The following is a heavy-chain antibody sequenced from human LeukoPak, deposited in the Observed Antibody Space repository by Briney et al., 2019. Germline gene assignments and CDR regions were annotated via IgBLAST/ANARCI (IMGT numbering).Heavy chain of an antibody. D-gene: IGHD2-2*01. J-gene: IGHJ3*02. Sequence: SVKVSCKASGGTFSSYAISWVRQAPGQGLEWMGGIIPIFGTANYAQKFQGRVTITTDESTSTAYMELSSLRSEDTAVYYCARAIVVPAAIDAFDIWGQGTMVTVSS. CDR2: IIPIFGTA. CDR1: GGTFSSYA. V-gene: IGHV1-69*05. CDR3: ARAIVVPAAIDAFDI.